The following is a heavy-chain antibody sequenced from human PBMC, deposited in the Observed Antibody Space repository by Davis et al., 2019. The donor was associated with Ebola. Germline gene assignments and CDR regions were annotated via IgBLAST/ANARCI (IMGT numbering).Heavy chain of an antibody. CDR1: GGSISSYY. CDR3: ARDPGGYDDYYYGMDV. D-gene: IGHD5-12*01. J-gene: IGHJ6*02. CDR2: IYYSGST. Sequence: SETLSLTCTVSGGSISSYYWSWIRQPPGKGLEWIGYIYYSGSTNYNPSLKRRVTISVDTSKNQFSLKLSSVTAADTAAYYCARDPGGYDDYYYGMDVWGQGTTVTVSS. V-gene: IGHV4-59*01.